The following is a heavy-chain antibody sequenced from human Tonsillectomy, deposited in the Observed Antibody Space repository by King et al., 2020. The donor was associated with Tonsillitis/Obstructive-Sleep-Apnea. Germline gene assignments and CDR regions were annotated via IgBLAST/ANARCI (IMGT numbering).Heavy chain of an antibody. CDR2: ISHSGNT. J-gene: IGHJ6*03. CDR1: GGSFSGYF. D-gene: IGHD5-18*01. V-gene: IGHV4-34*01. Sequence: VQLQQWGAGLLKPSETLSLTCAVYGGSFSGYFWSWIRQPPGKGLEWIGQISHSGNTKYDPSLRGRVTISVDTSKNQFSLKLTSVTAADTAVYYCARGGAVDSVDDSKSLKFYSYMDVWGKGTTVTVSS. CDR3: ARGGAVDSVDDSKSLKFYSYMDV.